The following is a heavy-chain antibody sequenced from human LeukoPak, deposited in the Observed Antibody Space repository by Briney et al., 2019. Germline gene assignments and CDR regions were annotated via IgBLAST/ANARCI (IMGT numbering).Heavy chain of an antibody. Sequence: GESLKISCQGSGYSFSTYWITWVRQMPGKGLEWMGIIYPGDSDTRYSPSFQGQVTISADKSISTAYLQWSSLKASDTAMYYCARPCSGGSCYSSYDAFDIWGQGTMVTVSS. CDR3: ARPCSGGSCYSSYDAFDI. CDR2: IYPGDSDT. CDR1: GYSFSTYW. J-gene: IGHJ3*02. V-gene: IGHV5-51*01. D-gene: IGHD2-15*01.